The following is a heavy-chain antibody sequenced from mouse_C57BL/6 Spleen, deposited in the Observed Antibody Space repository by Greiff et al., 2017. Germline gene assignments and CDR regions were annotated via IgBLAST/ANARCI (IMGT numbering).Heavy chain of an antibody. Sequence: EVQLQQSGAELVRPGASVKLSCTASGFNIKDDYMHWVKQRPEQGLEWIGWIDPENGDTEYASKFQGKATITADTSSNTAYLQLSSLTSEDTAVYYCTTNGWLSGYAMDYWGQGTSVTVSS. CDR3: TTNGWLSGYAMDY. D-gene: IGHD1-3*01. CDR2: IDPENGDT. V-gene: IGHV14-4*01. CDR1: GFNIKDDY. J-gene: IGHJ4*01.